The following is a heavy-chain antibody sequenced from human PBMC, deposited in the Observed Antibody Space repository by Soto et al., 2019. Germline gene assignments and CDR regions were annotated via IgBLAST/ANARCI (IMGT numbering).Heavy chain of an antibody. D-gene: IGHD6-6*01. J-gene: IGHJ6*02. Sequence: SVKVSCKASGFTFTSPAVQWVRQARGQRLEWIGWIVVGSGNTNYAQKFQERVTITRDMSTSTAYMELSSLRSEDTAVYYCAAEFSSSSGYYYYGMDVWGQGTTVTVSS. V-gene: IGHV1-58*01. CDR3: AAEFSSSSGYYYYGMDV. CDR2: IVVGSGNT. CDR1: GFTFTSPA.